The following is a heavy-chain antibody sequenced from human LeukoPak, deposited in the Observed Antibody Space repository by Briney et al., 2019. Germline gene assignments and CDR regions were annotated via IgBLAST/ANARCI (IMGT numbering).Heavy chain of an antibody. Sequence: GGSLRLSCAASGFTFSSYAMSWVRQAPGKGLEWVSSISGSGGSTYYADSVKGRFTISRGNSKNTLYLQMNSLRAEDTAVYYCAKGTTVGHFDYWGQGTLVTVSS. CDR1: GFTFSSYA. CDR2: ISGSGGST. V-gene: IGHV3-23*01. CDR3: AKGTTVGHFDY. D-gene: IGHD1/OR15-1a*01. J-gene: IGHJ4*02.